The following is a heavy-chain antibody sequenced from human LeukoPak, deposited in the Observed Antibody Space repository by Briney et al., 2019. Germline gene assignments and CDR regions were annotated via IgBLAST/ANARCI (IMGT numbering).Heavy chain of an antibody. CDR3: ARVRRSSTGARYFDL. Sequence: GGSLRLSCAASGFTFSSYAMSWVRQAPGKGLEWVSAISGSGGSTYYADSVKGRFTISRDNSENTLYLQMNSLRAEDTAVYYCARVRRSSTGARYFDLWGRGTLVTVSS. J-gene: IGHJ2*01. D-gene: IGHD4-17*01. CDR1: GFTFSSYA. CDR2: ISGSGGST. V-gene: IGHV3-23*01.